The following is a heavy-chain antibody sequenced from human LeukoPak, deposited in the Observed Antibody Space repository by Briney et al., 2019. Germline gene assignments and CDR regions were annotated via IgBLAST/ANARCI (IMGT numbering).Heavy chain of an antibody. D-gene: IGHD2-15*01. J-gene: IGHJ2*01. V-gene: IGHV4-38-2*02. CDR2: LYHSGST. CDR3: ASPRDIVVVVAATAGYFDL. Sequence: ASETLSLTCTVSGYSISNGYYWSWIRQPPGKGLEWIGSLYHSGSTFYNPSLKNRVTISVDTSKNQFSLKLTSVTAADTAVYYCASPRDIVVVVAATAGYFDLWGRGTLVTVSS. CDR1: GYSISNGYY.